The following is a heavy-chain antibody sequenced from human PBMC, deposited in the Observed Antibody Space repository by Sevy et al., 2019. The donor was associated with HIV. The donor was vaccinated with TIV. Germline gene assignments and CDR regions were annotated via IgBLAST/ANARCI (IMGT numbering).Heavy chain of an antibody. Sequence: ASVKVSCKASGYTFTGQYIHWVRQAPGQGLEWMGWINPNSGGTNYRQDFQGRVTLTRDTSITTAYMELSGLKSDDTATYYCARDLRLLGYSYGSFDYWGQGTLVTVSS. CDR1: GYTFTGQY. CDR2: INPNSGGT. CDR3: ARDLRLLGYSYGSFDY. V-gene: IGHV1-2*02. D-gene: IGHD5-18*01. J-gene: IGHJ4*02.